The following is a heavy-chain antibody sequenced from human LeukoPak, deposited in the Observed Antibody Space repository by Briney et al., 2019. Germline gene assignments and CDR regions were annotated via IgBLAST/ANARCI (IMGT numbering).Heavy chain of an antibody. J-gene: IGHJ4*02. CDR1: GYTFTGYY. V-gene: IGHV1-8*02. CDR2: MSPNNGDT. D-gene: IGHD1-1*01. Sequence: GASVKVSCKASGYTFTGYYMHWVRQATGQGLEWLGWMSPNNGDTGYAQKFQGRVTMTRDTSTNTAYMELSALTSEDTAVYYCARNRPTTGDFISWGQGALVTVSS. CDR3: ARNRPTTGDFIS.